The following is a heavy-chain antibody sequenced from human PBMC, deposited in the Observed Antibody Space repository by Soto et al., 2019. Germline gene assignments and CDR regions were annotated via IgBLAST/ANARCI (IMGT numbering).Heavy chain of an antibody. CDR3: ARHWDYYGSGRMGMDV. Sequence: SETLSLTCTVSGGSISSSSYYWGWIRQPPGKGLEWIGSIYYSGSTYYNPSLKSRVTISVDTSKNQFSLKLSSVTAADTAVYYCARHWDYYGSGRMGMDVWGQGTTVTVSS. CDR2: IYYSGST. V-gene: IGHV4-39*01. D-gene: IGHD3-10*01. CDR1: GGSISSSSYY. J-gene: IGHJ6*02.